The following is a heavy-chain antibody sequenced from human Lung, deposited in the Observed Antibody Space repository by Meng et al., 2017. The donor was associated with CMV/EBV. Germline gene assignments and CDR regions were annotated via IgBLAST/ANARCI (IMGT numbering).Heavy chain of an antibody. CDR2: FDPEHSEA. CDR3: ANIVL. Sequence: ASVKVSCNLSGDTLNELSIQWGRQAPGKGLEWMGGFDPEHSEAIYAQNFQGRVIMTEDTSTETAYMQLTSLRIEDTAVYYCANIVLSGQGTLVTVSS. V-gene: IGHV1-24*01. CDR1: GDTLNELS. J-gene: IGHJ5*02.